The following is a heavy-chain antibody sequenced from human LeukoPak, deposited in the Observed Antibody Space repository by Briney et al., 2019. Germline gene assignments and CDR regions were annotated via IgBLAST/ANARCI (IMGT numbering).Heavy chain of an antibody. V-gene: IGHV1-3*01. CDR3: ARGLWNSGSYGPYYFDY. Sequence: KFQGRVSITRDTSASTVYIELSSLRSEDTAVYYCARGLWNSGSYGPYYFDYWGQGTLVTVSS. J-gene: IGHJ4*02. D-gene: IGHD6-19*01.